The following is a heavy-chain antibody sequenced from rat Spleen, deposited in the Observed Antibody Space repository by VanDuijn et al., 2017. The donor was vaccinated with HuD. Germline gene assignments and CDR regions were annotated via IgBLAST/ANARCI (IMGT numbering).Heavy chain of an antibody. V-gene: IGHV5-29*01. CDR1: GFTFSNYG. CDR2: ISYDGRTT. Sequence: EVQLVESGGGLVQPGRSLKLSCAASGFTFSNYGMAWVRQAPTKGLEWVATISYDGRTTYYRDSVKGRFTISRENARSTLYLQMDSLRSEDTATYYCARSYYSPGWYFDFWGPGTMVTVSS. CDR3: ARSYYSPGWYFDF. J-gene: IGHJ1*01. D-gene: IGHD1-2*01.